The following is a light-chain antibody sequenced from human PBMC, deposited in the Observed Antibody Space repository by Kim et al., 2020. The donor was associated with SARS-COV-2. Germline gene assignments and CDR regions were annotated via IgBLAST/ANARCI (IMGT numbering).Light chain of an antibody. CDR1: SSDVGGYNY. CDR2: DVT. Sequence: QSALTQPASVSGSPGQSITISCTGTSSDVGGYNYVSWYQLHPGKAPKLMIYDVTKRPSGVSIRFSGSKSGNTASLTISGLQAADEADYYCSSYTISSTWVFGGGTQLTVL. CDR3: SSYTISSTWV. V-gene: IGLV2-14*03. J-gene: IGLJ3*02.